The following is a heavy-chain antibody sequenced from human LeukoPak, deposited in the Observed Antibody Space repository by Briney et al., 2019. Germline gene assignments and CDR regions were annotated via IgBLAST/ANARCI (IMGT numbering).Heavy chain of an antibody. D-gene: IGHD3-22*01. Sequence: ASVKVSCKASGYTFTGYYMHWVRQAPGQGLEWMGWINPNSGGTNYAQKFQGRVTMTRDTSISTAYMELSRLRSDDTAVYYCARIPYYYDSSGYSNYFDYWGLGTLVTVSS. CDR3: ARIPYYYDSSGYSNYFDY. CDR1: GYTFTGYY. J-gene: IGHJ4*02. V-gene: IGHV1-2*02. CDR2: INPNSGGT.